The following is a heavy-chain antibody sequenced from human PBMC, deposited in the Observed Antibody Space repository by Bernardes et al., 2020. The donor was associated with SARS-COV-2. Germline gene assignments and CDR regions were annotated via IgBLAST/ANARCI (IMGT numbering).Heavy chain of an antibody. Sequence: GESLKISCKGSGYSFTSYWISGVRQMPGKGLEWMGRIDPSDSYTNYSPSFQGHVTISADKSISTAYLQWSSLKASDTAMYYCARHSGSALYYGSASLGYWGQGTLVTVSS. CDR3: ARHSGSALYYGSASLGY. CDR1: GYSFTSYW. J-gene: IGHJ4*02. D-gene: IGHD3-10*01. CDR2: IDPSDSYT. V-gene: IGHV5-10-1*01.